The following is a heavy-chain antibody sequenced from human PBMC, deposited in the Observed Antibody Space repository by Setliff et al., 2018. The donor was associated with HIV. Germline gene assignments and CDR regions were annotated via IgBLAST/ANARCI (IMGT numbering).Heavy chain of an antibody. CDR1: NYSITSGYY. Sequence: SETLSLTCTVSNYSITSGYYWGWIRQSPGKGLEWIASIYRSGNTYYNPSLKSRVTISVDTSKNQFSLRLTSMTAADTAVYYCASSWSRVPYYGMDVWGQGTTVTVS. D-gene: IGHD6-13*01. V-gene: IGHV4-38-2*02. CDR2: IYRSGNT. CDR3: ASSWSRVPYYGMDV. J-gene: IGHJ6*02.